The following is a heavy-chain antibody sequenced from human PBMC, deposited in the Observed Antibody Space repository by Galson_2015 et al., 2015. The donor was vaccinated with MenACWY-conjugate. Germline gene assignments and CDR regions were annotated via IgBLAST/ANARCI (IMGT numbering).Heavy chain of an antibody. Sequence: SLRLSCAASGFTFSSYAMGWVRQAPGKGLEWVSAISGRGGSTYYADSVKGRFTISRDNSKNTLYLQMNSLRAEDTAVYYCAKRPATYYYDSSGINWFDSWGQGTLVIVSS. CDR2: ISGRGGST. CDR3: AKRPATYYYDSSGINWFDS. CDR1: GFTFSSYA. J-gene: IGHJ5*01. V-gene: IGHV3-23*01. D-gene: IGHD3-22*01.